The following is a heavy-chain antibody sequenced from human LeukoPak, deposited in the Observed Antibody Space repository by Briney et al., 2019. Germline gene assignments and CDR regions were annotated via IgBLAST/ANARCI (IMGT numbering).Heavy chain of an antibody. V-gene: IGHV4-38-2*01. CDR1: GYSIGSGYY. CDR2: IYHSGST. CDR3: ARVRVIDWGSSYFDY. D-gene: IGHD3-9*01. Sequence: SETLSLTCAVSGYSIGSGYYWAWIQQPPGKGLEWIGSIYHSGSTYYNPSLKSRVTISVDRSRNQFSLKMTSVTAADTAVYFCARVRVIDWGSSYFDYWGQGNLVTVSS. J-gene: IGHJ4*02.